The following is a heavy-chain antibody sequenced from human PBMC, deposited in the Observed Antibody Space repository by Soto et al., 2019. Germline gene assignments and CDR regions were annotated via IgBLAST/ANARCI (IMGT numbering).Heavy chain of an antibody. J-gene: IGHJ4*02. D-gene: IGHD1-1*01. V-gene: IGHV3-74*01. CDR3: VRGNPLNDY. CDR2: IDIDGSIT. Sequence: GGSLRLSCVASGVHFGSYWMHWIRQAPGKGLVWVSRIDIDGSITTYADSVAGRFTISRDNAKKTLYLQMNSLTAEDSALYFCVRGNPLNDYWGQGTLVTVSS. CDR1: GVHFGSYW.